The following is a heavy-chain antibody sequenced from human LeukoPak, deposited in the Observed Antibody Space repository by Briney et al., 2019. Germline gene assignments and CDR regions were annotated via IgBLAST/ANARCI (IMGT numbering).Heavy chain of an antibody. CDR1: GFDFSSYG. J-gene: IGHJ4*02. CDR3: AKARNLPHYYDSSGYRD. Sequence: GGTLRLSCAASGFDFSSYGMNWVRQAPGKGLEWVSSISGSGDNTKYADSVKGRFTISRDNSKNTLYLQMNSLRAEDTAVYYCAKARNLPHYYDSSGYRDWGQGTLVTVSS. CDR2: ISGSGDNT. D-gene: IGHD3-22*01. V-gene: IGHV3-23*01.